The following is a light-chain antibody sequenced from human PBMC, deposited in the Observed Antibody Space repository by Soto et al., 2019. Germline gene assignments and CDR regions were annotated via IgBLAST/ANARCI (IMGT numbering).Light chain of an antibody. CDR2: GAS. V-gene: IGKV3-15*01. CDR1: QSVGSN. J-gene: IGKJ1*01. Sequence: EIILTQSPVTLSVSAGERGTLSCRASQSVGSNFAWYQQKPGQAPRLLIYGASTRATGVPPRFSGSGSGTEFTLTISSLQSEDSAIYYCQKFNKWPWTFGQGTKVDI. CDR3: QKFNKWPWT.